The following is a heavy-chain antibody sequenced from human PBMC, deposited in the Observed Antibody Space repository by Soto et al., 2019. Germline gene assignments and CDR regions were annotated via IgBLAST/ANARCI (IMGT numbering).Heavy chain of an antibody. D-gene: IGHD4-17*01. CDR1: GYTFTGYY. Sequence: GASVKVSCKASGYTFTGYYMHWVRQAPGQGLEWMGWINPNSGGTNYAQKFQGWVTMTRDTSISTAYMELSRLRSDDTAVHYCATQRDYGDYGAFDYWGQGTLVTVSS. CDR3: ATQRDYGDYGAFDY. J-gene: IGHJ4*02. V-gene: IGHV1-2*04. CDR2: INPNSGGT.